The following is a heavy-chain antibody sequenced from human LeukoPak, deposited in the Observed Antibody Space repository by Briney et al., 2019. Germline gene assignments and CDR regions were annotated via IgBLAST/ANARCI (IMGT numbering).Heavy chain of an antibody. CDR2: IRQDGSET. V-gene: IGHV3-7*01. D-gene: IGHD3-10*01. J-gene: IGHJ4*02. CDR3: ARDAGSFDY. CDR1: GFTFTNYW. Sequence: GGSLRLSCAASGFTFTNYWMTLVRQAPGKGPEWVANIRQDGSETNYADSVKGRFTISRDNSKNTLYLQMNSLRAEDTAVYYCARDAGSFDYWGQGTLVTVSS.